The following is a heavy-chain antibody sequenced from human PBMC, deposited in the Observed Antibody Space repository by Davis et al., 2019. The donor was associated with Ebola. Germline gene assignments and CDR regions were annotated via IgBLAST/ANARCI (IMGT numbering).Heavy chain of an antibody. Sequence: PSETLSLTCAVSGGSISSGGYSWSWIRQPPGKGLEWIGYIYHSGSIYYNPSLKSRVTISVDTSKNQFSLKLSSVTAADTAVYYCARGTFWGQGTMVTVSS. CDR1: GGSISSGGYS. CDR2: IYHSGSI. CDR3: ARGTF. V-gene: IGHV4-30-2*01. J-gene: IGHJ3*01.